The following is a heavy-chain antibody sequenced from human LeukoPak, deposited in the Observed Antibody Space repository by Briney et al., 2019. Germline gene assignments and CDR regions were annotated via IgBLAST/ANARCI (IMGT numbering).Heavy chain of an antibody. D-gene: IGHD4-17*01. V-gene: IGHV1-18*01. CDR3: AREATCGDYEDAFDI. CDR1: GYTFTSYG. CDR2: ISAYNGNT. Sequence: GALVKVSCKASGYTFTSYGISWVRQAPGQGLEWMGWISAYNGNTNYAQKLQGRVTMTTDTSTSTAYMELRSLRSDDTAVYYCAREATCGDYEDAFDIWGQGTMVTVSS. J-gene: IGHJ3*02.